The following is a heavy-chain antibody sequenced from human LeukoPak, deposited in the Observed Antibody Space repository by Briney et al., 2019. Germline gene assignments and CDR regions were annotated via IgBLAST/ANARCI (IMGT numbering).Heavy chain of an antibody. CDR2: IYTSGST. V-gene: IGHV4-61*02. CDR3: ARSIVVVPAGYYYYYMDV. CDR1: GGSISSGSYY. Sequence: PSETLSLTCTVSGGSISSGSYYWSWIRQPAGKGLEWIGRIYTSGSTNYNPSLKSRVTISVDMSKNQFSLKLSSVTAADTAVYYCARSIVVVPAGYYYYYMDVWGKGTTVTVSS. D-gene: IGHD2-2*01. J-gene: IGHJ6*03.